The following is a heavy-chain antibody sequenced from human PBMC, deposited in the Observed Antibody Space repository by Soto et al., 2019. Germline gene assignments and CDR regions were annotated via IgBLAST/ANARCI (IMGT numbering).Heavy chain of an antibody. V-gene: IGHV3-33*01. CDR3: ATVDNDYGSVC. J-gene: IGHJ4*02. CDR1: GSTFSNYG. CDR2: VWYDGTTK. D-gene: IGHD4-17*01. Sequence: QVQLVESGGGVVQPGTSLRLSCAASGSTFSNYGMHWVRQAPGKGLEWVAVVWYDGTTKFYPDSVKGRFTISRDNSNNTRYRQMNSWRVEDTAVYYSATVDNDYGSVCWRQGTLVTVSS.